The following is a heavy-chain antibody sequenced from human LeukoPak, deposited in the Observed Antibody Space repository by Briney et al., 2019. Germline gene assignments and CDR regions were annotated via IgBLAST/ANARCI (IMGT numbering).Heavy chain of an antibody. CDR2: INAGGET. CDR1: GWSFNANY. J-gene: IGHJ5*02. V-gene: IGHV4-34*01. D-gene: IGHD2-2*01. Sequence: PSETLSLTCAVYGWSFNANYWNWIRQPPGKGLEWIGQINAGGETNYYPPPTSRVTTSFDSSKQQISLTFRSMIAADTTVSYCSRGQVPAAGGYNWFDPWGQGTLVTVSS. CDR3: SRGQVPAAGGYNWFDP.